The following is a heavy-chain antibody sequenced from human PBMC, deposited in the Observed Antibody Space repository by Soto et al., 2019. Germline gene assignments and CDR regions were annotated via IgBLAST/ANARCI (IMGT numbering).Heavy chain of an antibody. CDR1: GGSFSGYY. CDR3: ASISGPHPVPPHLDMDV. V-gene: IGHV4-34*01. CDR2: INHSGST. J-gene: IGHJ6*03. Sequence: PSETLSLTCAVYGGSFSGYYWSWIRQPPGKGLEWIGEINHSGSTNYNPSLKSRVTISVDTSKNQFSLKLSSVTAADTAVYYCASISGPHPVPPHLDMDVWGKGTTVTVSS. D-gene: IGHD3-10*01.